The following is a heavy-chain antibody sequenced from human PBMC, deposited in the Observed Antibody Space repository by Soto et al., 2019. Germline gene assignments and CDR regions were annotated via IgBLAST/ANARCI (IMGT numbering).Heavy chain of an antibody. CDR3: AKYGFGEYPSMGFYYYYGMDV. D-gene: IGHD3-10*01. J-gene: IGHJ6*02. CDR2: IQSGGPT. Sequence: PGGSLRLSCAASGFTVSSKYMSWVRQAPGKGLEWVSLIQSGGPTYYADSVKGRFTISRDTSENTLHLQMDSLRAEDTAVYYCAKYGFGEYPSMGFYYYYGMDVWGQGTTVTVS. V-gene: IGHV3-66*01. CDR1: GFTVSSKY.